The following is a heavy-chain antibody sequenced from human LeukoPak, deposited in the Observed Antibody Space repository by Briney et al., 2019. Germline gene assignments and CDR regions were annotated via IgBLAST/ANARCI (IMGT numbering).Heavy chain of an antibody. D-gene: IGHD6-19*01. CDR3: ARDSGYSSGWSTFYYYYYMDV. J-gene: IGHJ6*03. CDR1: GYTFTSYG. Sequence: ASVKVSCKASGYTFTSYGISWVRQAPGQGLEWMGWISAYNGNTNYAQKLQGRVTMTTDTSTSTAYMELRSLRSDDTAVYYCARDSGYSSGWSTFYYYYYMDVWGKGTTVTVSS. CDR2: ISAYNGNT. V-gene: IGHV1-18*01.